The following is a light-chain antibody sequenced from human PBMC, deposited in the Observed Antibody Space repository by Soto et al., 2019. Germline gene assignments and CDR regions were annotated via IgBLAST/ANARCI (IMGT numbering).Light chain of an antibody. CDR1: SIDAGSYHV. Sequence: QSALTQPASVSGSPGQSIIISCTRTSIDAGSYHVVSWYQQHPGKAPQLIIFEGSRRPSGVSNRFSGSKSGNTASLTISDLQTEDEADYYCCAFAGSDISYVFGSGTKLTVL. J-gene: IGLJ1*01. CDR3: CAFAGSDISYV. CDR2: EGS. V-gene: IGLV2-23*01.